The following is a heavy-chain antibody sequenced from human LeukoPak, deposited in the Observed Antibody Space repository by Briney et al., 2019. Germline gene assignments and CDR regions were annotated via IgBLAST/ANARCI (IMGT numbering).Heavy chain of an antibody. CDR1: GGSISSSGYY. V-gene: IGHV4-31*03. CDR3: ARGTYYSSSGSYYNLDQ. J-gene: IGHJ4*02. D-gene: IGHD3-10*01. Sequence: SQTLSLTCTVSGGSISSSGYYWTWIRQHPGKGLEWLGYIFYSGSTYYNPSLKGRFTISLDTSKNQLSLKLSTVTAADTAVYYCARGTYYSSSGSYYNLDQWGQGTLVTVSS. CDR2: IFYSGST.